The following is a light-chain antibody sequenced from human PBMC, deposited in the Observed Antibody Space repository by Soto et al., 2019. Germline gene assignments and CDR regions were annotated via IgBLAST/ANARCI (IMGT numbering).Light chain of an antibody. Sequence: QSVLTQPASVSGSPGQSITISCTGTISDVGGYTYVSWYQQHPGKAPKLMIYDLSNRPSGVSYRFSGSKSGNTASLTISGLQAEDEADYYCSSYTSSSTPGVFGTGTKVTVL. V-gene: IGLV2-14*01. CDR3: SSYTSSSTPGV. CDR1: ISDVGGYTY. CDR2: DLS. J-gene: IGLJ1*01.